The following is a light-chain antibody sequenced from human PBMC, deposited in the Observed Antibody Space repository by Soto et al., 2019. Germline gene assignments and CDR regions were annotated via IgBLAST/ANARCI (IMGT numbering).Light chain of an antibody. CDR3: SSYAGSNNFV. CDR2: EVS. Sequence: QAVVTQPPSASGSPGQSVTISCTGTSSDVGGYNYVSWYQQHPGKAPKLMIYEVSKRPSGVPDRFSGSKSGNTASLTVSGLQAEDEADYYCSSYAGSNNFVFGTGTKRTVL. CDR1: SSDVGGYNY. J-gene: IGLJ1*01. V-gene: IGLV2-8*01.